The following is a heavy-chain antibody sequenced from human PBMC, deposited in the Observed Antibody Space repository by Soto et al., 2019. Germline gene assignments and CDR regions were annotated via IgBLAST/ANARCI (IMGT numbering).Heavy chain of an antibody. Sequence: SETLSLTCTVSGGSISSGDYYWSWIRQPPGKGLEWIGYIYCSGSTYYNPSLKSRVTISVDTSKNQFSLKLSSVTAADTAVYYCAKTGYSSSWYWFDPWGQGTLVTVSS. CDR1: GGSISSGDYY. CDR3: AKTGYSSSWYWFDP. CDR2: IYCSGST. V-gene: IGHV4-30-4*01. D-gene: IGHD6-13*01. J-gene: IGHJ5*02.